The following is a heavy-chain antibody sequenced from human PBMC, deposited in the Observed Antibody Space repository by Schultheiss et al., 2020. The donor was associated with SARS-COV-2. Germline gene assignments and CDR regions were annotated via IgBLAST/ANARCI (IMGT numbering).Heavy chain of an antibody. CDR2: IYYSGST. CDR3: ARGKSSGPLTTSNWFDP. CDR1: GGSISSYY. V-gene: IGHV4-59*08. D-gene: IGHD3-22*01. Sequence: SETLSLTCTVSGGSISSYYWSWIRQPPGKGLEWIGYIYYSGSTNYNPPLESRVTISVDTSKNQFSLKLNSVTAADTAVYYCARGKSSGPLTTSNWFDPWGQGTLVTVSS. J-gene: IGHJ5*02.